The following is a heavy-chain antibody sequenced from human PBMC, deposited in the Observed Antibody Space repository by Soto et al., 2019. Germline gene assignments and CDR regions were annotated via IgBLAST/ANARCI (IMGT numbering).Heavy chain of an antibody. V-gene: IGHV3-64*01. CDR2: ISSNGGST. J-gene: IGHJ5*02. CDR3: ARSIAAAGTLWFDP. Sequence: GGSLRLSCAASGFTFSSYAMHWVRQAPGKGLEYVSAISSNGGSTYYANSVKGRFTISRDNSKNTLYLQMGSLRAEDMAVYYCARSIAAAGTLWFDPWGQGTLVTVSS. CDR1: GFTFSSYA. D-gene: IGHD6-13*01.